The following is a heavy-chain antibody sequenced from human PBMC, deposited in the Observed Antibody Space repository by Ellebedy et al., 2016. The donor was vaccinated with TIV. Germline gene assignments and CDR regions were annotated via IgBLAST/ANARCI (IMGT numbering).Heavy chain of an antibody. Sequence: GESLKISXAASGSTVSSNYMSWVRQAPGKGLEWVSLTYSGGDTYYADSVKGRFTISRDNSKNTLGLQMNSLRAEDTAVYYCATAVTPWGFDYWGQGTLVTVSS. D-gene: IGHD7-27*01. CDR2: TYSGGDT. J-gene: IGHJ4*02. CDR1: GSTVSSNY. V-gene: IGHV3-53*01. CDR3: ATAVTPWGFDY.